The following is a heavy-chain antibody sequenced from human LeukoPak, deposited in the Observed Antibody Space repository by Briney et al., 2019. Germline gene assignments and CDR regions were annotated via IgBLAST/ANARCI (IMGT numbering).Heavy chain of an antibody. D-gene: IGHD2-2*02. V-gene: IGHV4-34*12. J-gene: IGHJ4*02. Sequence: PSETLSLTCGVYGGSFSGYYWTWIRQSPGMGLEWIGEIIHSGSTNYNPSLTSRVTISVDTSKNQFSLKLSSVTAADTAVYYCARVRRGCSSTSCYTLIDYWGQGTLVTVSS. CDR3: ARVRRGCSSTSCYTLIDY. CDR2: IIHSGST. CDR1: GGSFSGYY.